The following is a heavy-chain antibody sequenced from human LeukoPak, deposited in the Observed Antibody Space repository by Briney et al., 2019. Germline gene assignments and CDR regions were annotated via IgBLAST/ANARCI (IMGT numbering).Heavy chain of an antibody. CDR1: GYTFTGYY. V-gene: IGHV1-2*02. J-gene: IGHJ4*02. CDR3: ARGLCDYGSGSCHRAEADFDY. Sequence: ASVTVSCKASGYTFTGYYMHWVRQAPGQGLEWMGWINPNSGGTNYAQKFQGRVTMTRDTSISTAYMELSRLRSDDTAVYYCARGLCDYGSGSCHRAEADFDYWGQGTLVTVSS. CDR2: INPNSGGT. D-gene: IGHD3-10*01.